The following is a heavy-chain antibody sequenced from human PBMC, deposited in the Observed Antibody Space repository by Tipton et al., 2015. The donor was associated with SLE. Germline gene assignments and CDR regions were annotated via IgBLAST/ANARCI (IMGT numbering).Heavy chain of an antibody. CDR1: GGSISSHY. CDR2: IYYSGST. J-gene: IGHJ6*03. Sequence: TLSLTCTASGGSISSHYWSWIRQPPGKGLEWIGYIYYSGSTNYNPSLKSRVTISVDTSKKQFSLKVSSVTAADTAVYYCARDGDYYMDAWGKGTTVTVSS. CDR3: ARDGDYYMDA. V-gene: IGHV4-59*11.